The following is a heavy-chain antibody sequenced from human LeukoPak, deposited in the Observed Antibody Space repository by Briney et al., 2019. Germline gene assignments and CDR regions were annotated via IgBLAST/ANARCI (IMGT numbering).Heavy chain of an antibody. J-gene: IGHJ4*02. CDR1: GYTLSDYY. CDR3: ARDRADIVVVSASEY. Sequence: PGGSLRLSCAASGYTLSDYYMSWIRQAPGKGLEWVSSITSSGTYIYYADSVKGRFTISRDNAKNSLYLQMNSLRAEDTAVYYCARDRADIVVVSASEYWGQGTLVTVSS. V-gene: IGHV3-11*04. CDR2: ITSSGTYI. D-gene: IGHD2-21*01.